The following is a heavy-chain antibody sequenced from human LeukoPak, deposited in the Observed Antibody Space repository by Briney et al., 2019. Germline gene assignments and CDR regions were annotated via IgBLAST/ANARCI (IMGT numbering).Heavy chain of an antibody. Sequence: ASVKVSCKASGYTFTSYGISWVRQAPGQGLEWMGWISAYNGNTNYAQKLQGRVTMTTDTSTSIAYMELRSLRSDDTAVYYCARRIRFGELSNWFDPWGQGTLVTVSS. CDR1: GYTFTSYG. J-gene: IGHJ5*02. D-gene: IGHD3-10*01. V-gene: IGHV1-18*01. CDR2: ISAYNGNT. CDR3: ARRIRFGELSNWFDP.